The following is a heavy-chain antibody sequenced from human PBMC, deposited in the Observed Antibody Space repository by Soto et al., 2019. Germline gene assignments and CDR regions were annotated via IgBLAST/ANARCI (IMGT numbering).Heavy chain of an antibody. Sequence: GQSLKSSCEGPEYSFTNYRLAPVRQMPGKGLEWMGIIYPGDSDTRYSPSFQGQVTISTDKSISTAYLQWSSLKASDTAMYYCALSPTRVPNGMDVWAQGTTVTVPS. CDR1: EYSFTNYR. CDR3: ALSPTRVPNGMDV. J-gene: IGHJ6*02. V-gene: IGHV5-51*01. CDR2: IYPGDSDT.